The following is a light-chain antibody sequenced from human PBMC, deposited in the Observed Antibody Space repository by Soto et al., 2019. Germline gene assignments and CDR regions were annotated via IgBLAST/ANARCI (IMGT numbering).Light chain of an antibody. V-gene: IGKV3-20*01. CDR2: ATS. CDR1: QSISSSY. CDR3: QQYNYLIT. J-gene: IGKJ4*01. Sequence: EVVLTQSPGTLSLSPGERATLSCRASQSISSSYLAWYQQTPGQAPRLLIYATSIRATGIPDRFSGSGSGTDFSLTISRLEPEDFAVYLWQQYNYLITFGGGTKVEIK.